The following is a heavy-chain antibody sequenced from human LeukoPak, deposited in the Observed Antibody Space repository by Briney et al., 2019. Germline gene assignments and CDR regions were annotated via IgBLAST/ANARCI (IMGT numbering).Heavy chain of an antibody. D-gene: IGHD6-19*01. Sequence: PGGSLRLSCAASGFTFSSYGMHWVRQAPGKGLEWVAVISYDGSNKYYADSVKGRFTISRDNSKNTLYLQMNSLRAEDTAMYYCAKLTLAVADPGYWGQGTLVTVSS. CDR1: GFTFSSYG. CDR3: AKLTLAVADPGY. J-gene: IGHJ4*02. V-gene: IGHV3-30*18. CDR2: ISYDGSNK.